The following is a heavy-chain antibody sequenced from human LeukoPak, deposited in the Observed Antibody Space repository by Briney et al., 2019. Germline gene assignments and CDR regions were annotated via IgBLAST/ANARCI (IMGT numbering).Heavy chain of an antibody. Sequence: GRSLRLSCAAAGFTFSHYGMHWVRQAPGKGLEWVAVIWSDGTNTYYAASVKGRFTISRDDSDKTVYLQRNSLRPEDTGVYYCARDAQRGFDYSNSLRYWGQGTPVAVST. CDR1: GFTFSHYG. D-gene: IGHD4-11*01. V-gene: IGHV3-33*01. CDR3: ARDAQRGFDYSNSLRY. CDR2: IWSDGTNT. J-gene: IGHJ4*02.